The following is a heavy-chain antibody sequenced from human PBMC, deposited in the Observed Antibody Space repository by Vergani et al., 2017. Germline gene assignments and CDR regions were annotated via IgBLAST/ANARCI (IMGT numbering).Heavy chain of an antibody. J-gene: IGHJ4*02. CDR2: INWNGGSK. D-gene: IGHD2-8*01. Sequence: EVQLVESGGGVVRPGGSLRLSCAAFGFTFDDYGMSWVRQAPGKGLEWVSGINWNGGSKGYADSVKGRFTISRDNAKNSLYLQMNSLRAEDTALYYCARDIPSYCTNGVCYTDDYWGQGTLVTVSS. CDR1: GFTFDDYG. CDR3: ARDIPSYCTNGVCYTDDY. V-gene: IGHV3-20*04.